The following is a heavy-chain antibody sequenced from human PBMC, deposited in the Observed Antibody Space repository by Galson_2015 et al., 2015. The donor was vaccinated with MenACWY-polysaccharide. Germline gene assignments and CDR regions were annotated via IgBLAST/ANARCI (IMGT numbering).Heavy chain of an antibody. Sequence: SETLSLTCTVSGGSISSNNYYWGWIRQPPGKGLEWIGSIYYSGNTYYNLSLKSRVTISVDTSKNQFSLKLNSVTAADTAVYYCARLRDFGDYTPNDAFDIWGQGTVVTVSS. V-gene: IGHV4-39*01. CDR2: IYYSGNT. J-gene: IGHJ3*02. D-gene: IGHD4-17*01. CDR3: ARLRDFGDYTPNDAFDI. CDR1: GGSISSNNYY.